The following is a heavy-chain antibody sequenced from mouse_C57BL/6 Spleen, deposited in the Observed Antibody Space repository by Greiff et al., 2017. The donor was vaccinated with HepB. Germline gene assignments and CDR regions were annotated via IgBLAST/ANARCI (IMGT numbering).Heavy chain of an antibody. V-gene: IGHV1-54*01. Sequence: QVQLQQSGAELVRPGTSVKVSCKASGYAFTNYLIEWVKQRPGQGLEWIGVINPGSGGTNYNEKFKGKATLTADKSSSTAYMQLSSLTSEDSSVYFCASSLIYDGYSAWFAYWGQGTLVTVSA. J-gene: IGHJ3*01. D-gene: IGHD2-3*01. CDR1: GYAFTNYL. CDR3: ASSLIYDGYSAWFAY. CDR2: INPGSGGT.